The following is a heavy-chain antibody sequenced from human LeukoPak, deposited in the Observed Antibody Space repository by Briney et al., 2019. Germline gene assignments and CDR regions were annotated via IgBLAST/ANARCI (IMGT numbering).Heavy chain of an antibody. J-gene: IGHJ4*02. CDR3: ARVSLADYYDSSGHDFDY. Sequence: SVKVSCKASGGTFSSYAISWVRQAPGQGLEWMGGIIPIFGTANYAQKFQGRVTITADESTSTAYMELSSLRSEDTDVYYCARVSLADYYDSSGHDFDYWGQGTLVTVSS. CDR1: GGTFSSYA. CDR2: IIPIFGTA. V-gene: IGHV1-69*13. D-gene: IGHD3-22*01.